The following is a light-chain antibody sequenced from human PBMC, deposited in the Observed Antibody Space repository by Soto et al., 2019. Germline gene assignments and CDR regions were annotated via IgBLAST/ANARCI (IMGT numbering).Light chain of an antibody. Sequence: EIVMTQSPATLSVSPGERATLSCRASQSVSSNLAWYQQQPNQAPRLLIYGASYRATGIPDRFSGGGSGTDFTLTISRLEPEDFAVYYCQHYSSSPPAITFGQGTKVDIK. CDR2: GAS. CDR3: QHYSSSPPAIT. CDR1: QSVSSN. J-gene: IGKJ1*01. V-gene: IGKV3-20*01.